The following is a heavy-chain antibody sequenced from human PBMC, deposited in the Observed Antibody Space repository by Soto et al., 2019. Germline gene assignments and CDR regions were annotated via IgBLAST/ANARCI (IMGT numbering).Heavy chain of an antibody. J-gene: IGHJ1*01. D-gene: IGHD4-17*01. CDR2: ISGSGGST. Sequence: PGGSLRLSRAASGFTFSSYAMSWVRQAPGKGLEWVSAISGSGGSTYYADSVKGRFTISRDNSKNTLYLQMNSLRAEDTAVYYCAKLNGGGLRWYFQQWGQGTLVTVSS. CDR3: AKLNGGGLRWYFQQ. CDR1: GFTFSSYA. V-gene: IGHV3-23*01.